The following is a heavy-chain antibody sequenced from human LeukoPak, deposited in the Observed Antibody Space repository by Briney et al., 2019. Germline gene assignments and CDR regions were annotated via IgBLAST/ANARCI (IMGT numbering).Heavy chain of an antibody. CDR1: GYTFTSYA. J-gene: IGHJ4*02. CDR3: ARGFNKRAYSGYDYTGFH. D-gene: IGHD5-12*01. V-gene: IGHV1-3*01. Sequence: ASVKVSCKASGYTFTSYAMHWVRQAPGQRLEWMGWINAGNGNTKYSQKFQGRVTITRDTSASTAYMELGSLRSEDTAVYYCARGFNKRAYSGYDYTGFHWGQGTLVTVSS. CDR2: INAGNGNT.